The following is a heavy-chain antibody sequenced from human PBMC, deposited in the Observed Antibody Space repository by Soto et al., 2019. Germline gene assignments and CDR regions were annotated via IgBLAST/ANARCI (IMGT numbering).Heavy chain of an antibody. J-gene: IGHJ6*02. V-gene: IGHV3-7*05. CDR2: IKTDGNEK. CDR3: ARPVRGSPEDV. CDR1: GFTFSAYW. D-gene: IGHD3-16*01. Sequence: ESGGGLVQPGGSLRLSCEASGFTFSAYWLGWVRQAPGTGLQWVATIKTDGNEKYYVDSVTGRFTISRDNDKKSLYLQLNTLRAEDTGVYYCARPVRGSPEDVWGQGTTVTVSS.